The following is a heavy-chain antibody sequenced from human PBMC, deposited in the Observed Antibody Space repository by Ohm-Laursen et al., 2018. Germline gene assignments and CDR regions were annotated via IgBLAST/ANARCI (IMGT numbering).Heavy chain of an antibody. V-gene: IGHV3-7*01. CDR2: LKQDGSEI. J-gene: IGHJ5*02. D-gene: IGHD7-27*01. CDR1: GFTFSSYW. CDR3: RRGPRGINGGKSDR. Sequence: SLRLSCAASGFTFSSYWMSWVRQAPGKGLEWVTSLKQDGSEIYYVDSVKGRFTISRDNAKDSLYLQINSLRVEDTAVYYCRRGPRGINGGKSDRWGQGTLVTVSS.